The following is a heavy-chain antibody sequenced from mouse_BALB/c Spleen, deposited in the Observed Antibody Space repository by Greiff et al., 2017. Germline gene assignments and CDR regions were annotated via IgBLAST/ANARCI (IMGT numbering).Heavy chain of an antibody. J-gene: IGHJ4*01. V-gene: IGHV1-9*01. D-gene: IGHD2-1*01. CDR3: ARRGVYGNYYAMDY. CDR2: ILPGSGST. Sequence: QVQLKQSGAELMKPGASVKISCKATGYTFSSYWIEWVKQRPGHGLEWIGEILPGSGSTNYNEKFKGKATFTADTSSNTAHMQLSSLTSEDSAVYYCARRGVYGNYYAMDYWGQGTSVTVSS. CDR1: GYTFSSYW.